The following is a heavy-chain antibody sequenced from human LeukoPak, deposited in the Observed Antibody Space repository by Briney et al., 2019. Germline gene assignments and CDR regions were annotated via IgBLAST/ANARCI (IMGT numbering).Heavy chain of an antibody. D-gene: IGHD3-10*01. V-gene: IGHV3-23*01. CDR2: ISDSGDST. Sequence: GGALRLSCAASGFTFSNYGMRWVRQAPGKGLESCSGISDSGDSTYYADSVKGRFTISRDNSDNTLFLQMKSLSAEDTAVYFCGRDYYGSGTYYTPPQASGYWGQGTLVTVSS. J-gene: IGHJ4*02. CDR3: GRDYYGSGTYYTPPQASGY. CDR1: GFTFSNYG.